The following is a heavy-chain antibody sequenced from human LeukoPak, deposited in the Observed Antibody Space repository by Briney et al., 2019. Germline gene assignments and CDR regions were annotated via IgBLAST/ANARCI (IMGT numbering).Heavy chain of an antibody. D-gene: IGHD2-15*01. CDR3: ARDEVSCSGGSCYHWFDP. V-gene: IGHV3-74*01. Sequence: SGGSLRLSCAASGFAFSSYWMHWVRQVPGKGLAWASRINEAGSATSDADSVKGRFTISRDNSKNTLYLQMNSLRAEDTAVYYCARDEVSCSGGSCYHWFDPWGQGTLVTVSS. J-gene: IGHJ5*02. CDR1: GFAFSSYW. CDR2: INEAGSAT.